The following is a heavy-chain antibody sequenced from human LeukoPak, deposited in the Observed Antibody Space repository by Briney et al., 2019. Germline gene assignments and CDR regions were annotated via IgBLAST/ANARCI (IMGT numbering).Heavy chain of an antibody. J-gene: IGHJ4*02. CDR2: IYASGTT. V-gene: IGHV4-4*07. Sequence: SETLSLSCTVSGASISSYYWSWIRQPAGKGLEWIGRIYASGTTHYNPSLKSRVTMSVDTSTNQFSLRLSSVTAADTAVYYCVRSIAEAGKEFDSWGQGTLVTVSS. CDR1: GASISSYY. D-gene: IGHD6-13*01. CDR3: VRSIAEAGKEFDS.